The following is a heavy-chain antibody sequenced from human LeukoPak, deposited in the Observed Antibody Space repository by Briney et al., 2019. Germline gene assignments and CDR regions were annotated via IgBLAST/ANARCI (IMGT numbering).Heavy chain of an antibody. CDR1: GFTVSSNY. V-gene: IGHV3-53*05. J-gene: IGHJ3*02. Sequence: GGSLRLSCAASGFTVSSNYMSWVRQAPGKGLEWVSVIYPGGSTYYADSVKGRFTISRDNSKNTLYLQMNSLRAEDTAVYYCAKDRTAARPDRGAFDIWGQGTMVTVSS. CDR2: IYPGGST. CDR3: AKDRTAARPDRGAFDI. D-gene: IGHD6-6*01.